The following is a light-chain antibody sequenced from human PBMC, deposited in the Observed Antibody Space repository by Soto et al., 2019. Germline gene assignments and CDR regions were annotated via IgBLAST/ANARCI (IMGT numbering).Light chain of an antibody. Sequence: DIQMTQSPSSLSASVGDRVTITCRASQSISTYLNWYQHKPGKAPKVLIYAVSSLQSGAPSRFSGSGSGTDFTLTISSLQPEDFATYYCQQSYSTLWTFGQGTKVDIK. CDR3: QQSYSTLWT. J-gene: IGKJ1*01. V-gene: IGKV1-39*01. CDR1: QSISTY. CDR2: AVS.